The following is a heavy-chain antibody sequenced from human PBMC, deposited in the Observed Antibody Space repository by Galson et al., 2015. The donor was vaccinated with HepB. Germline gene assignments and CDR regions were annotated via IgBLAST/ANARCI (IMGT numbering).Heavy chain of an antibody. V-gene: IGHV3-21*01. CDR3: ARDLVPYYYGSGSSA. J-gene: IGHJ5*02. Sequence: SLRLSCAASGFTFSSYCMNWVRQAPGKGLEWVSSISSSSSYIYYADSVKGRFTISRDNAKNSLYLQMNSLRAEDTAVYYCARDLVPYYYGSGSSAWGQGTLVTVSS. CDR2: ISSSSSYI. D-gene: IGHD3-10*01. CDR1: GFTFSSYC.